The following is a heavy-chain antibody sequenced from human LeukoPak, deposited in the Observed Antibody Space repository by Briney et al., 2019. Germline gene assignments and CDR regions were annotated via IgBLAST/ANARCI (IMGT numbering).Heavy chain of an antibody. CDR2: ISSSSSTI. CDR1: GFTFSSYS. J-gene: IGHJ4*02. Sequence: GGSLRLSCAASGFTFSSYSMNWVRQAPGKGLEWVSYISSSSSTIYYADSVKGRFTISRDNAKNSLYLQMNSLRAEDTAVYYCATSGGGYSGYDPCVDWGQGTLVTVSS. V-gene: IGHV3-48*01. D-gene: IGHD5-12*01. CDR3: ATSGGGYSGYDPCVD.